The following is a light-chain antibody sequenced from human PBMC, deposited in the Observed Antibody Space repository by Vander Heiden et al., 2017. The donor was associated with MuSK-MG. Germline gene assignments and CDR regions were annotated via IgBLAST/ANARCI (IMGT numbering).Light chain of an antibody. Sequence: EVVLAQSPATLSLSPGEGATLSCRASQNINNHLTWYLQRPGQAPKLVIYDVSTRAAAIPATLTGRRSGTDFTLTISSLEPEEVGVSYCRQRDVWPLTFGGGTMVKIK. CDR3: RQRDVWPLT. V-gene: IGKV3-11*01. CDR2: DVS. CDR1: QNINNH. J-gene: IGKJ4*01.